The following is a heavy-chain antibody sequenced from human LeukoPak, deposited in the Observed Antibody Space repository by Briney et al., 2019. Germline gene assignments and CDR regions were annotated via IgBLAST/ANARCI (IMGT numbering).Heavy chain of an antibody. D-gene: IGHD6-19*01. CDR2: INWNGGST. V-gene: IGHV3-20*04. J-gene: IGHJ4*02. Sequence: GGSLRLSCVASGFRFDVYAMSWVRPAPGKGLEWVSGINWNGGSTGYADSVKGRFTISRDNAKNSLYLRMNSLRAEDTALYYCARGGSTGWYSFDYWGQGTLVTVSS. CDR3: ARGGSTGWYSFDY. CDR1: GFRFDVYA.